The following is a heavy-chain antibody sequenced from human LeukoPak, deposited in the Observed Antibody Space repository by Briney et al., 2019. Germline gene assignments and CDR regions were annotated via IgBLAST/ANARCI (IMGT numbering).Heavy chain of an antibody. V-gene: IGHV5-51*01. J-gene: IGHJ4*02. CDR1: GYNLASYW. D-gene: IGHD6-19*01. CDR2: IHPADSDT. CDR3: ARSSSGWSFDY. Sequence: GESLKISCKCSGYNLASYWIAWVRQMPGKGLEWMGIIHPADSDTRYSPSFQGQVTISADKSISTAYLQWSSLRASDTAMYYCARSSSGWSFDYWGQGTLVTVSS.